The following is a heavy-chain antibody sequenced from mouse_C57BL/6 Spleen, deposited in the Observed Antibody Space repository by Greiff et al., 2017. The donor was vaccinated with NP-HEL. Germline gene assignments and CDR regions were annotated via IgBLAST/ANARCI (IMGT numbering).Heavy chain of an antibody. Sequence: VQLVESGPGLVQPSQSLSITCTVSGFSLTSYGVHWVRQSPGKGLEWLGVIWSGGSTDYNAAFISRLSISKDNSKSQCFFKMNSLQADYVAIYYCARSIYYYGSSYWYFDVWGTGTTVTVSS. CDR2: IWSGGST. CDR1: GFSLTSYG. V-gene: IGHV2-2*01. D-gene: IGHD1-1*01. J-gene: IGHJ1*03. CDR3: ARSIYYYGSSYWYFDV.